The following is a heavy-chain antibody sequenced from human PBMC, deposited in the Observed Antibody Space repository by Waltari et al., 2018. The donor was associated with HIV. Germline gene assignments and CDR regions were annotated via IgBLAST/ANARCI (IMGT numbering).Heavy chain of an antibody. CDR3: TTAPGGERD. D-gene: IGHD3-16*01. CDR2: IKSKTDGGTT. CDR1: GFSFGNDW. V-gene: IGHV3-15*01. Sequence: EVQLVESGGGLVKPGGSLRLSCAVSGFSFGNDWFNWVRQAPGKGLGWVGRIKSKTDGGTTDYAAPVKGRFTISRDDSKNTLSLQMNSLKTEDTAVYYCTTAPGGERDWGQGTLVTVSS. J-gene: IGHJ4*02.